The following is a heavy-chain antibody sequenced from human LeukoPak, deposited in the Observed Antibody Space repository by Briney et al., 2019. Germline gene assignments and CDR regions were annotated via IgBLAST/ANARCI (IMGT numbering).Heavy chain of an antibody. J-gene: IGHJ4*02. CDR1: GFTFRNYA. Sequence: GGSLRLSCAASGFTFRNYAMSWVRQAPGKGLGCISYVTDSGTNTDYADSVKGRFTISRDNSKNTLYLQMNSLTAEDTAVYYCAKDDIIKNWWGQGTLVTVSS. CDR2: VTDSGTNT. D-gene: IGHD2/OR15-2a*01. V-gene: IGHV3-23*01. CDR3: AKDDIIKNW.